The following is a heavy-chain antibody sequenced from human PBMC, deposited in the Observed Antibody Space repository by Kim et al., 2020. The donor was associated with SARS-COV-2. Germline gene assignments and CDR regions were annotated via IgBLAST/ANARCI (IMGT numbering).Heavy chain of an antibody. CDR2: IRSKANSYAT. J-gene: IGHJ3*02. Sequence: GGSLRLSCAASGFSFSYSAMHWVRQASGKGLEWVGRIRSKANSYATTYAASVKGRFTISRDDSKNAAYLQMNSLKTEDTAVYYCTRVPRTTLAFWDAYDIWGKGTMVTVSS. D-gene: IGHD3-3*02. V-gene: IGHV3-73*01. CDR3: TRVPRTTLAFWDAYDI. CDR1: GFSFSYSA.